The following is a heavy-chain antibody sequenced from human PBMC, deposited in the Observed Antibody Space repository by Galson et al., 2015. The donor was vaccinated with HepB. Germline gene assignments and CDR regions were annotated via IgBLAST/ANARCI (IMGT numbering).Heavy chain of an antibody. Sequence: SLRLSCAASGFTFSSYAMHWVRQAPGKGLEWVAVISYDGSNKYYADSVKGRFTISRDNSKNTLYLQMNSLRAEDTAVYYCARELGYSSGWYHYWGQGTLVTVSS. CDR2: ISYDGSNK. CDR3: ARELGYSSGWYHY. D-gene: IGHD6-19*01. V-gene: IGHV3-30*04. J-gene: IGHJ4*02. CDR1: GFTFSSYA.